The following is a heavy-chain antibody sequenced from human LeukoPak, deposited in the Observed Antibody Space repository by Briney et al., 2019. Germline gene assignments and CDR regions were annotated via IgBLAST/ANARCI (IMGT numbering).Heavy chain of an antibody. D-gene: IGHD6-19*01. CDR3: ARIAVAGLNFDF. CDR1: GGSISSSSYY. J-gene: IGHJ4*02. CDR2: IYSGGST. V-gene: IGHV3-66*01. Sequence: KPSETLSLTCTVSGGSISSSSYYWGWIRQAPGKGLEWVSVIYSGGSTYNADSVKGRFTISRDSSKNTLYLQMNSLRAEDTAVYYCARIAVAGLNFDFWGQGTLVTVSS.